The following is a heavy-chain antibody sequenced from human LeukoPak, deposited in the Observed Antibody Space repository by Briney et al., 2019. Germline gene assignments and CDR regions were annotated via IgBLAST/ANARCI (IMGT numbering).Heavy chain of an antibody. J-gene: IGHJ6*02. CDR2: MSYDGSNK. V-gene: IGHV3-30*18. CDR3: AKVQSGDFYGMDV. Sequence: GGSLRLSCAASGFTFSSYGMHWVRQAPGKGLEWVAVMSYDGSNKYYADSVKGRFTISRDNSKNTLYLQMNSLRAEGTAVYYCAKVQSGDFYGMDVWGQGTTVTVSS. D-gene: IGHD3-3*01. CDR1: GFTFSSYG.